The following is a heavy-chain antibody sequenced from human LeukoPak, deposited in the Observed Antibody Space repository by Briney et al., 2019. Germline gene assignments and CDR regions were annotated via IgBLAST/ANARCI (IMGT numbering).Heavy chain of an antibody. J-gene: IGHJ6*03. CDR2: INPSGGST. Sequence: GASVKVSCKASGYTFTSYYMHWVRQAPGQGLEWMGIINPSGGSTSYAQKFQGRVTMTRDMSTSTVYMELSSLRSEDTAVYYCARGVRGAAPPTHYYYYYYMDVWGKGTTVTISS. V-gene: IGHV1-46*01. CDR3: ARGVRGAAPPTHYYYYYYMDV. CDR1: GYTFTSYY. D-gene: IGHD3-10*01.